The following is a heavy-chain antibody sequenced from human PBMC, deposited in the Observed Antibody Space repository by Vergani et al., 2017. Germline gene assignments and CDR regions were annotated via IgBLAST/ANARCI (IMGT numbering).Heavy chain of an antibody. Sequence: EVQLVESGGGLVQPGGSLRLSCAASGFTFSTYSMSWVRQAPGKGLEWVANIKQDGSEKSYVDSVKGRFTISRDNAKNSLYLQMNSLRAEDTAVYYCARDSRLGMVVAATVFDYWGQGTLVTVSS. V-gene: IGHV3-7*01. CDR3: ARDSRLGMVVAATVFDY. CDR2: IKQDGSEK. D-gene: IGHD2-15*01. CDR1: GFTFSTYS. J-gene: IGHJ4*02.